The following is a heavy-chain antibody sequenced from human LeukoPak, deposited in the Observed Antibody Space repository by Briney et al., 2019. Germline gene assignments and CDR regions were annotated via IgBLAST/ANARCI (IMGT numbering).Heavy chain of an antibody. CDR1: GFTFSSYA. CDR2: ISGSGGST. D-gene: IGHD3-22*01. V-gene: IGHV3-23*01. CDR3: AKDRTVTMIVVVIPDYFDY. Sequence: GGSLRLSCAASGFTFSSYAMSWVRQAPGKGLEWVSAISGSGGSTYYADSVKGRFTISRDNSKNTLYLQMNSLRAEDTAVYYCAKDRTVTMIVVVIPDYFDYWGQGTLVTVSS. J-gene: IGHJ4*02.